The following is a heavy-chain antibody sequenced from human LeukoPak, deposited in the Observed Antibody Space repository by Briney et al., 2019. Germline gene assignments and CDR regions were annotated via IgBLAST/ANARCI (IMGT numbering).Heavy chain of an antibody. CDR3: ARDPGYCSGGSCHAYDY. CDR1: GGSISSGDYY. CDR2: ISYTGST. V-gene: IGHV4-61*08. Sequence: SETLSLTCTVSGGSISSGDYYWTWIRQPPGKGLELIGYISYTGSTNYNPSLKSRVTISVDTTKNQISLKLGSVTAADTAVYYCARDPGYCSGGSCHAYDYWGQGSLVTVSS. J-gene: IGHJ4*02. D-gene: IGHD2-15*01.